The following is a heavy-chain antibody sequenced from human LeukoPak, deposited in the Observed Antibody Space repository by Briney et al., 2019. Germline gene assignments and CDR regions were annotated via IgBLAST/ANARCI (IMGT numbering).Heavy chain of an antibody. D-gene: IGHD2-2*01. CDR1: GGAFSSYA. CDR3: ARGYRSSTSCYLYFVY. Sequence: SVKVSCKASGGAFSSYAITWVRQAPGQGLEWMGGIIPIFGTANYAQKFQDRVTITTDESTSTAYMELSSLRSEDTAVYYCARGYRSSTSCYLYFVYWGQGTLVTVSS. J-gene: IGHJ4*02. V-gene: IGHV1-69*05. CDR2: IIPIFGTA.